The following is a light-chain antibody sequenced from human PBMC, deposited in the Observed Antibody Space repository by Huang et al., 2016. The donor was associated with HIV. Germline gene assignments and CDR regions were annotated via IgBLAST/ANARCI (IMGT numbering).Light chain of an antibody. J-gene: IGKJ2*01. V-gene: IGKV3-15*01. CDR1: QSVSSN. Sequence: EIVMTQSPATLSVSPGERATLSCRASQSVSSNLAWYQQKPGQAPRRRIYGASTRATGIPARFSGSGSGTEFTLTISSLQSEDFAIYYCQQYNNWPPGYTFAQGTKLEIK. CDR2: GAS. CDR3: QQYNNWPPGYT.